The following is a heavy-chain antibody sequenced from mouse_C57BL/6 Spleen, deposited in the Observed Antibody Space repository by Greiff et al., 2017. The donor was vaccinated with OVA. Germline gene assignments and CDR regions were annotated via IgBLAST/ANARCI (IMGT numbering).Heavy chain of an antibody. CDR2: IDPANGNT. V-gene: IGHV14-3*01. CDR3: ALDLLWSAWFAY. D-gene: IGHD2-1*01. CDR1: GFYIKNTY. J-gene: IGHJ3*01. Sequence: EVQLQQSVAELVRPGASVKLSCTASGFYIKNTYMHWVKQRPEQGLEWIGRIDPANGNTKYAPNFQGKATRTADTSSNTAYLQLISLTSEDTAIYYYALDLLWSAWFAYWGQGTLVTVSA.